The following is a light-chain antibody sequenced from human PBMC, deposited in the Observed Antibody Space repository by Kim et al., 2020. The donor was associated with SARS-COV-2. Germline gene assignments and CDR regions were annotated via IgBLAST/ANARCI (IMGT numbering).Light chain of an antibody. CDR1: KLGDKY. V-gene: IGLV3-1*01. J-gene: IGLJ2*01. Sequence: VSPGQTASIACSGDKLGDKYACCYQQKPGQSPVLVIYQDNKRPSGIPERFSGSYSGNTATLTSGGTQAMEEADYYCQAWDSGTVVFGGGTKLTVL. CDR2: QDN. CDR3: QAWDSGTVV.